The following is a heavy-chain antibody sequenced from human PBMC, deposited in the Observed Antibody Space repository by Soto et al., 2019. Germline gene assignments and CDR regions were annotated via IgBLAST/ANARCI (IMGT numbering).Heavy chain of an antibody. V-gene: IGHV1-8*01. J-gene: IGHJ6*03. CDR1: GYTVTSYD. Sequence: QVPLVQSGAEVKKPGASVKVSCKASGYTVTSYDINWVRQATGQGLEWLGWMHPNSGNTGYAQKFQGRVTMTRSSSISTAYMELSSLRSEDTAVYYCARLRDYMDVWVKGTTVTVSS. CDR2: MHPNSGNT. CDR3: ARLRDYMDV.